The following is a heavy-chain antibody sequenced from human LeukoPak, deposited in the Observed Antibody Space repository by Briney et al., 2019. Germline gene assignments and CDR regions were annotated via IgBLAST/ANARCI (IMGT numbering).Heavy chain of an antibody. J-gene: IGHJ4*02. CDR3: ARSRGGYYSGYYFDY. CDR1: GYTFTSYG. D-gene: IGHD3-3*01. Sequence: ASVKVSCKASGYTFTSYGISWVRQAPGQGLEWTGWISAYNGNTNYAQKLQGRVTMTTDTSTSTAYMELRSLRSDDTAVYYCARSRGGYYSGYYFDYWGQGTLVTVSS. CDR2: ISAYNGNT. V-gene: IGHV1-18*01.